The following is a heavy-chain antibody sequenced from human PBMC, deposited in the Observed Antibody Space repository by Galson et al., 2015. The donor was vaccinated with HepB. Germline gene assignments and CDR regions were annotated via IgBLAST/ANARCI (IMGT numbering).Heavy chain of an antibody. V-gene: IGHV4-34*01. CDR1: GGSFSGYY. CDR3: ARGRIVVVVAARNYFDY. J-gene: IGHJ4*02. CDR2: INHSGST. D-gene: IGHD2-15*01. Sequence: ETLSLTCAVYGGSFSGYYWSWIRQPPGKGLEWIGEINHSGSTNYNPSLKSRVTISVDTFKNQFSLKLSSVTAADTAVYYCARGRIVVVVAARNYFDYWGQGTLVTVSS.